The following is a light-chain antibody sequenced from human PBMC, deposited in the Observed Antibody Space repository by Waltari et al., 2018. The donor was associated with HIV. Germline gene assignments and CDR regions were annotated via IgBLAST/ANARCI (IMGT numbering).Light chain of an antibody. CDR3: QQYGGSSFT. Sequence: PGERATLSCRASQSVSNNYLAWYQQKPGQAPRLLIDGASSRATGIPDRFSGSGSGTDFTLTISRLEPEDFAVYDCQQYGGSSFTFGPGTKVDIK. J-gene: IGKJ3*01. V-gene: IGKV3-20*01. CDR2: GAS. CDR1: QSVSNNY.